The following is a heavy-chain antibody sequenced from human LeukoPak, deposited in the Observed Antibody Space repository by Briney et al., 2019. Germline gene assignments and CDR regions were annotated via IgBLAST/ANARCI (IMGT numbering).Heavy chain of an antibody. V-gene: IGHV1-18*01. CDR2: ISAYNGNT. J-gene: IGHJ5*02. Sequence: ASVKVSCKASGYTFTSYGISWVRQAPGQGLEWMGWISAYNGNTNYAQKLQGRVTMTTDTSTSTAYMELRSLRSDDTAVYYCARAEGWPIPGIVGAPGYWFDPWGQGTLVTVSS. D-gene: IGHD1-26*01. CDR3: ARAEGWPIPGIVGAPGYWFDP. CDR1: GYTFTSYG.